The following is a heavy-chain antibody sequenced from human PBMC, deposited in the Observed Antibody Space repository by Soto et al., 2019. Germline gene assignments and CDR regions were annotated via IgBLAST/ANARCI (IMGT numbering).Heavy chain of an antibody. Sequence: EVQLVESGGGLVQPGGSLRLSCVASGFTFSDSWMHWVLQAPGKGLVWVSRVNERGTDSNYADSVKGRFSISSDNAKNTVYLQMNGLRAEETAVYYCARVAVVTRVIEYWGQGTLVTVSS. V-gene: IGHV3-74*01. J-gene: IGHJ4*02. CDR3: ARVAVVTRVIEY. CDR2: VNERGTDS. CDR1: GFTFSDSW. D-gene: IGHD6-19*01.